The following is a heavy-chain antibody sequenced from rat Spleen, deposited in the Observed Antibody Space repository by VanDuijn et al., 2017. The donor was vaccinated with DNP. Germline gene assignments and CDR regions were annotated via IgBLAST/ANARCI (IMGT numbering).Heavy chain of an antibody. CDR1: GFTFSNHD. V-gene: IGHV5S23*01. CDR3: ARRGLRRVLDA. J-gene: IGHJ4*01. D-gene: IGHD1-11*01. Sequence: EVKLVESGGGLVQPGGSLKLSCAASGFTFSNHDMAWVRQAPTKGLEWVASISPSGDSTYYRDSVKGRFTVSRDNAKGGLYLQMDSLRSEDTATYYCARRGLRRVLDAWGQGTSVTVSS. CDR2: ISPSGDST.